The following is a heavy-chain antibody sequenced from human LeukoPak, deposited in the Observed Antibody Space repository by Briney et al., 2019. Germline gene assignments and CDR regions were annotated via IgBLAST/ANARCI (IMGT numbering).Heavy chain of an antibody. D-gene: IGHD3-22*01. Sequence: SVKVSCKASGGTFSSYAISWVRQAPGQGLEWMGGIIPIFGTANYAQKFQGRVTITTDESTSTAYMELRSLRSDDTAVYYCARVFTMIVVVDAFDIWGQGTMVTVSS. CDR3: ARVFTMIVVVDAFDI. V-gene: IGHV1-69*05. CDR1: GGTFSSYA. CDR2: IIPIFGTA. J-gene: IGHJ3*02.